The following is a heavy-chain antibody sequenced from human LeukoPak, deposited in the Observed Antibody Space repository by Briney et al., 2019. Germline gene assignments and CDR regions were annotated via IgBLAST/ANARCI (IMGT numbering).Heavy chain of an antibody. CDR3: AKHPRIQLWLIGVDY. Sequence: GASVKVSCKASGGTFSSYAISWVRQAPGQGLEWMGWINPNSGGTNYAQKFQGRVTMTRDTSISTAYMELSRLRSDDTAVYYCAKHPRIQLWLIGVDYWGQGTLVTVSS. CDR2: INPNSGGT. V-gene: IGHV1-2*02. J-gene: IGHJ4*02. D-gene: IGHD5-18*01. CDR1: GGTFSSYA.